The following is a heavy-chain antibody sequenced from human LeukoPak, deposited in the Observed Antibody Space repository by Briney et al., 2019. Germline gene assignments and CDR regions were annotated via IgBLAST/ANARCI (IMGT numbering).Heavy chain of an antibody. CDR2: IYYSGST. CDR1: GGSISSYY. Sequence: SASLSLTCTVSGGSISSYYWSWIRQPPGKGLEWIGYIYYSGSTNYNPSLKSRVTISVDTSKNQFSLKLSSVTAADTAVYYCARATYLGAFVIWGQGTMVTLSS. D-gene: IGHD3-16*01. J-gene: IGHJ3*02. CDR3: ARATYLGAFVI. V-gene: IGHV4-59*01.